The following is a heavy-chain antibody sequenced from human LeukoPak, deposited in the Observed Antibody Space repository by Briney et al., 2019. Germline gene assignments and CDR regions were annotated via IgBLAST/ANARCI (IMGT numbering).Heavy chain of an antibody. J-gene: IGHJ4*02. CDR2: INHSGST. Sequence: SETLSLTCAVYGGSFSGYYWSWIRQPPGKGLEWIGEINHSGSTNYNPFLKSRVTISVDTSKNQFSLKLSSVTAADTAVYYCAGLMTTVTTADYWGQGTLVTVSS. CDR1: GGSFSGYY. V-gene: IGHV4-34*01. CDR3: AGLMTTVTTADY. D-gene: IGHD4-11*01.